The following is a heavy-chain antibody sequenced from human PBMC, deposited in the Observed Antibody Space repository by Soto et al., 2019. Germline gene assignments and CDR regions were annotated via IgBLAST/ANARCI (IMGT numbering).Heavy chain of an antibody. D-gene: IGHD3-22*01. CDR1: GYTFTGYY. J-gene: IGHJ5*02. CDR3: ARGPYYYDSSGPPSAS. V-gene: IGHV1-2*02. Sequence: ASVKVSCKASGYTFTGYYMHWVRQAPGQGLEWMGWINPNSGGTNYAQKFRGRVTMTRDTSISTAYMELSRLRSDDTAVYYCARGPYYYDSSGPPSASWGQGTLVTVSS. CDR2: INPNSGGT.